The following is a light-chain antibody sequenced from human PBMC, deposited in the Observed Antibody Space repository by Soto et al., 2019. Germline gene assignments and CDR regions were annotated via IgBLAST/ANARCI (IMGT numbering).Light chain of an antibody. J-gene: IGKJ4*01. Sequence: IVVTDSPATLSLSTGERASLSCRASQSVSTFLAWYQHKPSQAPRLLIYDASNRATGIPDRFRGSGSGTDFTLTISSLEPEDFAVYYCQHRSSLPLTFGGGTKVDI. CDR1: QSVSTF. CDR2: DAS. CDR3: QHRSSLPLT. V-gene: IGKV3-11*01.